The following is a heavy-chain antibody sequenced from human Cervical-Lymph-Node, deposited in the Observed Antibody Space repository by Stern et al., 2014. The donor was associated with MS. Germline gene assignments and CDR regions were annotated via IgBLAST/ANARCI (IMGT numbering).Heavy chain of an antibody. J-gene: IGHJ6*02. D-gene: IGHD2-15*01. CDR1: GFNFTNYW. CDR2: LHAGDSDT. Sequence: EVQLVQSGAEVKKPGESRKISCKGSGFNFTNYWIGWVRQMPGKGLEWMGILHAGDSDTRYSPSFQGQVIISVDKSISTAYLQWTSLKASDTAMYYCARRRYCTGVNCFYYYYGLDVWGQGTTVTVS. V-gene: IGHV5-51*01. CDR3: ARRRYCTGVNCFYYYYGLDV.